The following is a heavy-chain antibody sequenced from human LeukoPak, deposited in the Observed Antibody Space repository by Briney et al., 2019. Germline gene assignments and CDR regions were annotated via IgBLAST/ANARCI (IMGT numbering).Heavy chain of an antibody. D-gene: IGHD6-19*01. CDR3: ATGFPVADTYYFDY. Sequence: ASVKVSCKASGGTFSSYAISWVRQAPGQGLEWMGWINPNSGGTNYAQKFQGWVTMTRDTSISTAYMELSRLRSEDTAVYYCATGFPVADTYYFDYWGQGTLVTVSS. CDR2: INPNSGGT. CDR1: GGTFSSYA. J-gene: IGHJ4*02. V-gene: IGHV1-2*04.